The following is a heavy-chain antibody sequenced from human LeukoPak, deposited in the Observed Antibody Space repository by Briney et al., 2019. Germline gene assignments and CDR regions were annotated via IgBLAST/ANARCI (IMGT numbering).Heavy chain of an antibody. CDR2: IHTGGTT. V-gene: IGHV3-53*01. D-gene: IGHD3-10*01. CDR1: GFDTSYNY. CDR3: ARVWFGYFFQ. Sequence: GGSLRLSCAAAGFDTSYNYVGWVRQPPGKGLEWVSVIHTGGTTHYAASVKGRFTISKDNSNNTGYLQMNSVEAEDTAVYYCARVWFGYFFQWGQGALVTVSS. J-gene: IGHJ4*02.